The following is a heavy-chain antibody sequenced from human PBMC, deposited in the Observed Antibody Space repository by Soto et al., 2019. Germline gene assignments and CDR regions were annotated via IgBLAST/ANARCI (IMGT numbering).Heavy chain of an antibody. CDR2: ISSGAITI. Sequence: GGSLRLSCAASGFTFDDYAMHWVRQAPGKGLEWVSGISSGAITIYYADSVKGRFTISRDNAKNSLYLQMNSLRAEDTAVYYCAGQYSSSSVEFWGQGTLVTVSS. J-gene: IGHJ4*02. CDR1: GFTFDDYA. CDR3: AGQYSSSSVEF. V-gene: IGHV3-9*01. D-gene: IGHD6-6*01.